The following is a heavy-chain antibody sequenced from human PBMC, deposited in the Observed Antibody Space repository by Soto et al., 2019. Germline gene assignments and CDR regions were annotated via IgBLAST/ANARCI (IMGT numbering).Heavy chain of an antibody. Sequence: SETLSLPXAVYGGSFSGYYWSWIRQPPGKGLEWIGEINHSGSTNYNPSLKSRVTISVDTSKNQFSLKLSSVTAADTAVYYCARGGYSSGWTVYYYYYGMDVWGQGTTVTVSS. D-gene: IGHD6-19*01. J-gene: IGHJ6*02. V-gene: IGHV4-34*01. CDR3: ARGGYSSGWTVYYYYYGMDV. CDR1: GGSFSGYY. CDR2: INHSGST.